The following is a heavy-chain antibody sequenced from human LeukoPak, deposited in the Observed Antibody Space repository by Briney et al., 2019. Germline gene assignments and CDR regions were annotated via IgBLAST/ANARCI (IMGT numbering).Heavy chain of an antibody. J-gene: IGHJ6*03. V-gene: IGHV4-59*01. CDR1: GGSISSYY. D-gene: IGHD2-15*01. CDR2: IYYSGST. Sequence: PSETLSLTCTVSGGSISSYYWSWIRQPPGKGLEWIGYIYYSGSTNYNPSLKSRVTISVDTSKNQFSLKLSSVTAADTAVYYCARGSCSGGSCYVNYYYYMDVWGKGTTVTISS. CDR3: ARGSCSGGSCYVNYYYYMDV.